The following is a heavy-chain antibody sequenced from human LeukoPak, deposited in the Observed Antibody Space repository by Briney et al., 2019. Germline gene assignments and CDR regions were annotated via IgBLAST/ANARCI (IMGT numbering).Heavy chain of an antibody. CDR2: ISPDESRT. D-gene: IGHD2-21*01. V-gene: IGHV3-74*01. CDR1: GFTFSRYG. CDR3: ASVALVSYNWFDH. Sequence: QPGRSLRLSCAASGFTFSRYGMHWVRQAPGKGLVWVSRISPDESRTTYADSVKGRFTISRDNAKNTVYLQMNSLSAEDTAVYSCASVALVSYNWFDHWGQGTLVTVSS. J-gene: IGHJ5*02.